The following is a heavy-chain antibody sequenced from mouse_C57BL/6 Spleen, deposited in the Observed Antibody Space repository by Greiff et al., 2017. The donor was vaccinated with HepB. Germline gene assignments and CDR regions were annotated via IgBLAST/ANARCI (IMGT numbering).Heavy chain of an antibody. V-gene: IGHV1-26*01. CDR2: INPNNGGT. Sequence: EVQLQQSGPELVKPGASVKISCKASGYTFTDYYMNWVKQSHGKSLEWIGDINPNNGGTSYNQKFKGKATLTVDKSSSTAYMELRSLTSEDSAVYYCARYTYGNYPYAMDYWGQGTSVTVSS. CDR1: GYTFTDYY. D-gene: IGHD2-1*01. J-gene: IGHJ4*01. CDR3: ARYTYGNYPYAMDY.